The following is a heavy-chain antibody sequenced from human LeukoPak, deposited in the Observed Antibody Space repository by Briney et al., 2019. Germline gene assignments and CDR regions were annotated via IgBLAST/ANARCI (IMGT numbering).Heavy chain of an antibody. CDR3: AKEVVIGYYYDSSGRPFDY. V-gene: IGHV3-23*01. CDR2: ISGSGGST. CDR1: GFTFSSYA. D-gene: IGHD3-22*01. J-gene: IGHJ4*02. Sequence: PWGSLRLSCAASGFTFSSYAMSWVRQAPGKGLEWVSAISGSGGSTYYADSVKGRFTISRDNSKNTLYLQMNSLRAEDTAVYYCAKEVVIGYYYDSSGRPFDYWGQGTLVTVSS.